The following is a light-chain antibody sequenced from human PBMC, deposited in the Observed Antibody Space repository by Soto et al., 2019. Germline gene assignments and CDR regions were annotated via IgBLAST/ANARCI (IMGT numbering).Light chain of an antibody. CDR2: EVS. CDR1: SSDVGGYNY. CDR3: SSYTSSNTVL. V-gene: IGLV2-14*01. Sequence: QSALTQPASVSGSPGQSITLSCTGTSSDVGGYNYVSWYQQHPGKAPKLMIYEVSNRPSGVPNRFSGSKSGNTASLTISGLQAEDEADYYCSSYTSSNTVLFGEGTKLTVL. J-gene: IGLJ2*01.